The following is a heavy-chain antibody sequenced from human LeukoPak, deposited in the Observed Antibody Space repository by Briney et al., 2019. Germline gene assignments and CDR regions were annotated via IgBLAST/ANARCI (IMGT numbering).Heavy chain of an antibody. D-gene: IGHD2-21*01. CDR3: LAVVNPRGAFDI. Sequence: ASVKVSCKASGYTFTGYYMHWVRQAPGQGLEWMGWINPNSGGTNYAQKFQGRVTMTRDTSISTAYMELSRLRSDDTAVYCCLAVVNPRGAFDIWGQGTMVTVSS. CDR1: GYTFTGYY. V-gene: IGHV1-2*02. J-gene: IGHJ3*02. CDR2: INPNSGGT.